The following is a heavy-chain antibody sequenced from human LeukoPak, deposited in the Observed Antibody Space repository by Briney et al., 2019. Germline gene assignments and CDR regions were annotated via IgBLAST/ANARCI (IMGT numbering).Heavy chain of an antibody. CDR2: ISSSGNTT. J-gene: IGHJ4*02. CDR1: GFTFSDYY. D-gene: IGHD6-13*01. Sequence: GGSLRLSCAASGFTFSDYYMSWIRQAPGKGLECVSYISSSGNTTYHADSVKGRLTISRDNAKNSLYLQMSSLRAEDTAVYYCARDGGSSWYFDYWGQGTLVTVSS. V-gene: IGHV3-11*04. CDR3: ARDGGSSWYFDY.